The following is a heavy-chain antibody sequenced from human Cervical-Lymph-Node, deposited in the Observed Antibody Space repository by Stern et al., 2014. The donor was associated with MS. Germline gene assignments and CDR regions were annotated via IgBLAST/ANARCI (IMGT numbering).Heavy chain of an antibody. J-gene: IGHJ2*01. D-gene: IGHD5-24*01. CDR2: FDPEDGRA. CDR1: GHTLSELS. V-gene: IGHV1-24*01. Sequence: QVQLVQSGAEVKKPGASMKVSCKVSGHTLSELSMHWVRQYPGKGFEWMGGFDPEDGRALYAQKFQGRVTMTEDTSTDTAYMELSSLRYEDTAVYYYATDLGGFNYWYFDLWGRGTLVTVSS. CDR3: ATDLGGFNYWYFDL.